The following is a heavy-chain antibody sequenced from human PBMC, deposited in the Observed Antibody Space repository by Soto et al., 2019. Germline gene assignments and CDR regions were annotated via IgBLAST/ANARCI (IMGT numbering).Heavy chain of an antibody. CDR1: GGTFSSYA. Sequence: WASVKVSCKASGGTFSSYAISWVRQAPGQGLEWMGGIIPIFGTANYAQKFQGRVTITADESTSTAYMELSSLRSEDTAVYYCASDVDTAKVTGYWGQGTLVTVSS. CDR3: ASDVDTAKVTGY. D-gene: IGHD5-18*01. J-gene: IGHJ4*02. CDR2: IIPIFGTA. V-gene: IGHV1-69*13.